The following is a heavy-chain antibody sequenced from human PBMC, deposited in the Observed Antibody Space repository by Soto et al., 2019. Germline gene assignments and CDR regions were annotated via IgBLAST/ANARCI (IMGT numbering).Heavy chain of an antibody. CDR1: GFTFSSYS. CDR2: ISVIGDHT. Sequence: PGGSLRLSCEGSGFTFSSYSINWVRQAPGKGLEWVSSISVIGDHTFYADSVKGRFTISRDNAKNSLFLQMDSLRAEDTAVYFCARDSKNRQDGMDVWGQGTTVTVSS. D-gene: IGHD4-4*01. V-gene: IGHV3-21*01. CDR3: ARDSKNRQDGMDV. J-gene: IGHJ6*02.